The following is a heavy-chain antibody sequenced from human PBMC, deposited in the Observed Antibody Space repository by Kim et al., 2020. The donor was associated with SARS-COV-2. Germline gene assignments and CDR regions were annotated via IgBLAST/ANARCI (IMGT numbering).Heavy chain of an antibody. CDR2: IYYSGST. D-gene: IGHD6-19*01. CDR1: GGSISSSSYY. CDR3: ARTTPTRAYSSGWPASPGWFDP. V-gene: IGHV4-39*01. J-gene: IGHJ5*02. Sequence: SETLSLTCTVSGGSISSSSYYWGWIRQPPGKGLEWIGSIYYSGSTYYNPSLKSRVTISVDTSKNQFSLKLSSVTAADTAVYYCARTTPTRAYSSGWPASPGWFDPWGQGTLVTVSS.